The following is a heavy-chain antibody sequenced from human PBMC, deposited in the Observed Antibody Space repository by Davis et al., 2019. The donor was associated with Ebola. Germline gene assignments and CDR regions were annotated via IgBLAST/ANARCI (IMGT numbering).Heavy chain of an antibody. CDR2: IIPIFGTA. J-gene: IGHJ4*02. D-gene: IGHD3-22*01. CDR1: RGTFSSYA. Sequence: AASVKVSCKASRGTFSSYAISWVRQAPGQGLEWMGGIIPIFGTANYAQKFQGRVTITADKSTSTAYMELSSLRSEDTAVYYCAGDAYYYDSSGYYLDYWGQGTLVTVSS. V-gene: IGHV1-69*06. CDR3: AGDAYYYDSSGYYLDY.